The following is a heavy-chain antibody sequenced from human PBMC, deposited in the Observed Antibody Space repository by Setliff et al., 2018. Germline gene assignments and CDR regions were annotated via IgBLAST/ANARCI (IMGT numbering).Heavy chain of an antibody. CDR2: MYYTGST. D-gene: IGHD3-3*01. Sequence: SETLSLTCTVSGASISSHYWSWIRQPPGKGLEWIGSMYYTGSTNYNPSLKSRVTISVDTSKKQFSLRLNSVTAADTAVYYCARHNRVWSGESAFDIWGQGTMVTVSS. CDR3: ARHNRVWSGESAFDI. V-gene: IGHV4-59*11. CDR1: GASISSHY. J-gene: IGHJ3*02.